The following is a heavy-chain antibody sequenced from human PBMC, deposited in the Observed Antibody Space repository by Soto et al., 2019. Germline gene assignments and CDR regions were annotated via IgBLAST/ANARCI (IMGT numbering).Heavy chain of an antibody. D-gene: IGHD6-19*01. CDR3: ARRGAVSGLHY. CDR1: GFTFSSYW. J-gene: IGHJ4*02. CDR2: INRDGSST. V-gene: IGHV3-74*01. Sequence: EVQLVESGGGLVQPGGSLRVSCAASGFTFSSYWMPWVRQAPGKGLGWVSRINRDGSSTSYADSVKGRFTISRDNAKNTLYMQMNSLRAEDTSIYYCARRGAVSGLHYWGQGTLVTVSS.